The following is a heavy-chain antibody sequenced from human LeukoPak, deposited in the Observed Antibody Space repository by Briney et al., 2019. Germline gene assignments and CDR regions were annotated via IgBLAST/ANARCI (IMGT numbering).Heavy chain of an antibody. CDR2: INAGNGNT. J-gene: IGHJ6*02. CDR1: GYTFTSYA. Sequence: ASVKVSCKASGYTFTSYAMHWVRQAPGQRLEWMGWINAGNGNTKYSQKFQGRVTITRDTSASTAYMGLSSLRSEDTAVYYCARDGGDYDILTGYYTPLPMDVWGQGTTVTVSS. D-gene: IGHD3-9*01. V-gene: IGHV1-3*01. CDR3: ARDGGDYDILTGYYTPLPMDV.